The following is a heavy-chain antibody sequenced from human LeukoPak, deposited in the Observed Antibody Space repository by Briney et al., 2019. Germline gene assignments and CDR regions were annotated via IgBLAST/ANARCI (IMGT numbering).Heavy chain of an antibody. Sequence: RSLRLSCAASGFTFSSYVMHWVRQAPGKGLEWVAVTSKDGSHKYYADSVKGRFTIYRDNSKNTLYLQMNSLRDEDTAVYYCARDPGYRGESGWFDPWGQGTQVTVSS. CDR3: ARDPGYRGESGWFDP. CDR1: GFTFSSYV. J-gene: IGHJ5*02. D-gene: IGHD5-18*01. CDR2: TSKDGSHK. V-gene: IGHV3-30*04.